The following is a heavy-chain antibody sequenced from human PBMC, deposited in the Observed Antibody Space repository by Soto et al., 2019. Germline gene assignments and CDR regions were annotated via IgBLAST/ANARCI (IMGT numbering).Heavy chain of an antibody. CDR1: GGSVRSNNW. V-gene: IGHV4-4*02. D-gene: IGHD2-15*01. J-gene: IGHJ6*04. CDR3: GCRVEDISYDYYGMDV. CDR2: IHHREST. Sequence: SETLSLTCAVSGGSVRSNNWWFWVRQPPGKGLEWIGEIHHRESTNLNPSLKSRVTISVDRSKNEFSLKVKSVTAADTAVYYCGCRVEDISYDYYGMDVWRXGTTVPVSS.